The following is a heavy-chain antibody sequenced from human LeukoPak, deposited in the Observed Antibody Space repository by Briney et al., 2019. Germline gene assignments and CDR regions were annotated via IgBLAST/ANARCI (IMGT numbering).Heavy chain of an antibody. CDR2: INPNSGGT. Sequence: ASVKVSCKACGYTFTGYYMHWVRQAPGQGLEWMGWINPNSGGTNYAQKFQGRVTMTRDTSISTAYMELSRLRSDDTAVYYCARVNRYYSSSWYNFDYWGQGTLVTVSS. CDR3: ARVNRYYSSSWYNFDY. D-gene: IGHD6-13*01. CDR1: GYTFTGYY. J-gene: IGHJ4*02. V-gene: IGHV1-2*02.